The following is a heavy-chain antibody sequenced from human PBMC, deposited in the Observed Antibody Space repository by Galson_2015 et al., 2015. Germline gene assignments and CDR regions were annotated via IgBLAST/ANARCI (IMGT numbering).Heavy chain of an antibody. CDR3: ARDRIVVVPAGYYYYYGMDV. J-gene: IGHJ6*02. D-gene: IGHD2-2*01. Sequence: SVKVSCKASGGTFSSYAISWVRPAPGQGLEWMGGIIPIFGTAQYAQKFQGRVTITADESTSTAYMELSSLRSEDTAVYYCARDRIVVVPAGYYYYYGMDVWGQGTTVTVSS. CDR2: IIPIFGTA. CDR1: GGTFSSYA. V-gene: IGHV1-69*13.